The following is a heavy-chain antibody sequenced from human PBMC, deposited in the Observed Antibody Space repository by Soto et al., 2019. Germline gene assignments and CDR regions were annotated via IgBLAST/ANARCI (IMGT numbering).Heavy chain of an antibody. J-gene: IGHJ4*02. CDR1: GFTFSSYA. CDR2: ISGSGGST. D-gene: IGHD7-27*01. Sequence: GESLKISCAASGFTFSSYAMSWVRQAPGKGLEWVSAISGSGGSTYYADSVKGRFTISRDNSKNTLYLQMNSLRAEDTAVYYCAKDLSWPSTGAFDYWGQGTLVTVSS. CDR3: AKDLSWPSTGAFDY. V-gene: IGHV3-23*01.